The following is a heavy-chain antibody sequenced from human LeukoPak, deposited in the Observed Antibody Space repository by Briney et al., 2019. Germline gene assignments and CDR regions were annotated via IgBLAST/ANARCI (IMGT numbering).Heavy chain of an antibody. J-gene: IGHJ5*02. CDR1: GYTFTSYG. V-gene: IGHV1-18*01. CDR2: ISAYNGNT. Sequence: ASVKVSCKASGYTFTSYGISWVRQAPGQGLEWMGWISAYNGNTNYAQKLQGRVTMTTDTSTSTAYMELRSLRSDATAVYYCARAVPSYYGSGNWFDPWGQGTLVTVSS. D-gene: IGHD3-10*01. CDR3: ARAVPSYYGSGNWFDP.